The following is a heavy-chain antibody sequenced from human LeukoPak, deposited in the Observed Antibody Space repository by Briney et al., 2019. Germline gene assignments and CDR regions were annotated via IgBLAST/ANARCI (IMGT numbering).Heavy chain of an antibody. Sequence: PSETLSLTCAVYGGSFSGYYWSWIRQPPGKGLEWIGEINHSGSTNYNPSLKSRVTISVDTFKNQFSLKLSSVTAADTAVYYCARRGLGRPDYWGQGTLVTVSS. CDR2: INHSGST. V-gene: IGHV4-34*01. J-gene: IGHJ4*02. D-gene: IGHD7-27*01. CDR1: GGSFSGYY. CDR3: ARRGLGRPDY.